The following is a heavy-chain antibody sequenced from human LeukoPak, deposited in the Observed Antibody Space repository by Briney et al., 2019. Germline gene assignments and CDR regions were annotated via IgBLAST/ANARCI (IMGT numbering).Heavy chain of an antibody. J-gene: IGHJ2*01. Sequence: SETLSLTCTVSGGSISSTSYYWAWIRQPPGKGPEWIGSMYYRGNTYYNPSLKSRVTISVDTSNNQFSLILTSVTAADMAVYYCARYPRVYTAQWYFDLWGRGTLATVSS. CDR3: ARYPRVYTAQWYFDL. D-gene: IGHD5-18*01. CDR1: GGSISSTSYY. CDR2: MYYRGNT. V-gene: IGHV4-39*01.